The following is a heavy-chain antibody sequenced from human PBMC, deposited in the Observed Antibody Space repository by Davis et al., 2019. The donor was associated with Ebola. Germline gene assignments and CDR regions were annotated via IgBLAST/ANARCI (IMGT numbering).Heavy chain of an antibody. CDR1: GYSISGGYY. CDR3: ATRGDIGVLVSARSWFGP. D-gene: IGHD2-15*01. Sequence: SETLSLTCAVSGYSISGGYYWGWIRQPPGKGLEWIGSIYHSGSTNYNPSLKSRVTMSVDTSKNQFSLKLTSVTAADTAVYYCATRGDIGVLVSARSWFGPWGQGTLVTVSS. V-gene: IGHV4-38-2*01. J-gene: IGHJ5*02. CDR2: IYHSGST.